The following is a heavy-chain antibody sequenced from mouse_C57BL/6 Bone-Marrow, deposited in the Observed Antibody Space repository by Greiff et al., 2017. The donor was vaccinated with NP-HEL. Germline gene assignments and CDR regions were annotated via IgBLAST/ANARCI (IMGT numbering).Heavy chain of an antibody. D-gene: IGHD2-14*01. CDR2: ISSGGSYT. CDR3: ARQWVPFAY. J-gene: IGHJ3*01. Sequence: EVKLMESGGDLVKPGGSLKLSCAASGFTFSSYGMSWVRQTPDKRLEWVATISSGGSYTYYPDSVKGRFTISRDNAKNTLYLQMSSLKSEDTAMYYCARQWVPFAYWGQGTLVTVSA. V-gene: IGHV5-6*01. CDR1: GFTFSSYG.